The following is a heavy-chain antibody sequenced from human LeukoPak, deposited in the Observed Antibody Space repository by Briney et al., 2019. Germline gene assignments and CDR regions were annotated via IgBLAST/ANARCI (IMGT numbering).Heavy chain of an antibody. Sequence: SETLSLTCTVSGGSISSYYWSWIRQPPGKGLEWIGYIYYSGSTSYNPSLKSRVTISVDTSKNQFSLKLSSVTAADTAVYYCARHELKMATILDAFDIWGQGTMVTVSS. D-gene: IGHD5-24*01. CDR3: ARHELKMATILDAFDI. V-gene: IGHV4-59*08. CDR1: GGSISSYY. CDR2: IYYSGST. J-gene: IGHJ3*02.